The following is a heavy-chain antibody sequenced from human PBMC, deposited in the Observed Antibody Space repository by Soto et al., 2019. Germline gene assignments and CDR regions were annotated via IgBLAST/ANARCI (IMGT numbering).Heavy chain of an antibody. CDR2: ISGSGGST. J-gene: IGHJ4*02. CDR1: GFTFSNYA. CDR3: ARDPGSSHFDY. Sequence: PGGSLRLSCAASGFTFSNYAISWVRQAPGKGLEWVSSISGSGGSTYYADSVKGRFTISRDNSKNTIYLQMNSLRADDTAVYYCARDPGSSHFDYWGQGALVTVSS. D-gene: IGHD6-19*01. V-gene: IGHV3-23*01.